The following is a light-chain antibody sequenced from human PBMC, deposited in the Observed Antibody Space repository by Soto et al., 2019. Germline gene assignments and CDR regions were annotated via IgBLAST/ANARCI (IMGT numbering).Light chain of an antibody. V-gene: IGKV3-15*01. CDR2: SAS. Sequence: IVMTQSPLTLSVSPGESATLSCRASERVSTNLAWYQQTPGQAPRLLIYSASRRPTDIPVRFSGSGSGAEFTLTISSLQSEDFAIYYCQQYNNLPPTFGEGTKVEVK. CDR3: QQYNNLPPT. J-gene: IGKJ1*01. CDR1: ERVSTN.